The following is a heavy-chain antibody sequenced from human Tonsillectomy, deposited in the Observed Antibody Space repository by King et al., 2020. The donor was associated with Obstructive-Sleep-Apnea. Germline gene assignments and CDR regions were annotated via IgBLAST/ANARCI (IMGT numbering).Heavy chain of an antibody. Sequence: VQLVESGGDVVQPGRSLRLSCAASGFTFRTYGMHWVRQAPGKGLEWVAFIRYDGTDKYYADSVKGRFTVSRDNSENTLYLQMNSLRAEDSAMYYCAKEGQRRAPILCYFDYWGQGTLVTVSS. CDR3: AKEGQRRAPILCYFDY. D-gene: IGHD3-10*02. CDR2: IRYDGTDK. V-gene: IGHV3-30*02. J-gene: IGHJ4*02. CDR1: GFTFRTYG.